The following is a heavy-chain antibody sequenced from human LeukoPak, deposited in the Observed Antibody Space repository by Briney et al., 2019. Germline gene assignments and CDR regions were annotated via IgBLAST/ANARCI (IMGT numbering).Heavy chain of an antibody. CDR1: GFTFSSYS. CDR3: ARLYSGSYYDAFDI. CDR2: ISSSSSTI. J-gene: IGHJ3*02. V-gene: IGHV3-48*01. Sequence: LGGSLRLSCAASGFTFSSYSMNWVRQAPGKGLEWVSYISSSSSTIYYADSVKGRFTISRDNAKNSLYLQMNSLRAEDTAVYYCARLYSGSYYDAFDIWGQGTMVTVSS. D-gene: IGHD1-26*01.